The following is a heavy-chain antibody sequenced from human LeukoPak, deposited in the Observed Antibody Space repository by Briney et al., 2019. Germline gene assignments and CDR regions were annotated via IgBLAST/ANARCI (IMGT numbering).Heavy chain of an antibody. D-gene: IGHD5-18*01. CDR3: AREAYSYGLIDY. Sequence: TSETLSLTCIVSGGSISSSIYYWAWVRQPPGKGLEWIGTVFYNGATQYSPSLRSRVTISIGTSTNQFSLKLTSVTAADTALYYCAREAYSYGLIDYWGQGTLVTVSS. CDR1: GGSISSSIYY. V-gene: IGHV4-39*07. J-gene: IGHJ4*02. CDR2: VFYNGAT.